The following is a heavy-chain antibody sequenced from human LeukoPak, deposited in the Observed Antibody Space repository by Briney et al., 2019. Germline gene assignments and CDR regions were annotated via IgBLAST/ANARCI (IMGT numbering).Heavy chain of an antibody. CDR3: AKDYGDYAYYFHY. V-gene: IGHV3-23*01. Sequence: PGGSLRLSSAASGFTFSNYAMNWVRQAPGKGLEWVSVISGSGYSTYYADSVKGRFTISRDNSKNTLYLQTNSLRAEDTAVYYSAKDYGDYAYYFHYWGQGTLVTVSS. J-gene: IGHJ4*02. CDR2: ISGSGYST. D-gene: IGHD4-17*01. CDR1: GFTFSNYA.